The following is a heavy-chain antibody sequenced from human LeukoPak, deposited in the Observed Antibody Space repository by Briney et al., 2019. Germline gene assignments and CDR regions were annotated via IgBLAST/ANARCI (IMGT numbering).Heavy chain of an antibody. CDR1: GGSISSSNFC. CDR2: FCYTGNI. D-gene: IGHD5-18*01. J-gene: IGHJ6*03. V-gene: IGHV4-39*01. CDR3: ARINKGYSSYYYYMDV. Sequence: SETLSLTFTDSGGSISSSNFCWGWIRQPPRKGLEWIGTFCYTGNIYYSPSLKSRVTVSVDTSKNQFSLKVSSVTAADTAVYYCARINKGYSSYYYYMDVWGRGTTVTVSS.